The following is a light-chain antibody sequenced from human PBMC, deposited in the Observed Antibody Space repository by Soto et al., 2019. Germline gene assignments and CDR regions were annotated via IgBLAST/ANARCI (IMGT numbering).Light chain of an antibody. Sequence: QSALTQPASVSGSPGQSITISCTGTSSDVGGYNYVSWYQHHPGKAHKLMIYEVNNRPSGVSDRFSGSKSGYTASLTISGLQAEDDGDYYCSSYTSSDTLVFGGGTKLTVL. J-gene: IGLJ2*01. V-gene: IGLV2-14*01. CDR3: SSYTSSDTLV. CDR2: EVN. CDR1: SSDVGGYNY.